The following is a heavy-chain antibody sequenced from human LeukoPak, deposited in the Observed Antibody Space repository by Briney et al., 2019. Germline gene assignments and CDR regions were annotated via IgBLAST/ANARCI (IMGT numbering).Heavy chain of an antibody. Sequence: GESLKISWKGSGYSFTSYWIGWVRQMPGKGLEWMGIIYPGDSDTRYSPSFQGQVTISADKSISTAYLQWSSLKASDTAMYYCARQKVDDYVWGSYRPFDYWGQGTLVTVSS. CDR1: GYSFTSYW. CDR2: IYPGDSDT. J-gene: IGHJ4*02. CDR3: ARQKVDDYVWGSYRPFDY. V-gene: IGHV5-51*01. D-gene: IGHD3-16*02.